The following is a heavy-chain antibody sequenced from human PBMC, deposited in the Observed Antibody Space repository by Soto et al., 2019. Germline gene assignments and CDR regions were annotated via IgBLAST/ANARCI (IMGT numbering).Heavy chain of an antibody. CDR3: ARDTYLDSSGPTYYYNYGIDV. D-gene: IGHD3-22*01. V-gene: IGHV3-30-3*01. J-gene: IGHJ6*02. Sequence: HVQLVESGGGVVQPGRSLRLSCAASGFTFTDYALHWVRQAPGKGLEWVAVISYDGGKKYYADSVKGRFTISRDNSKNTVYLQMNSLRVEDTAVYYCARDTYLDSSGPTYYYNYGIDVWGQGTTVTVSS. CDR2: ISYDGGKK. CDR1: GFTFTDYA.